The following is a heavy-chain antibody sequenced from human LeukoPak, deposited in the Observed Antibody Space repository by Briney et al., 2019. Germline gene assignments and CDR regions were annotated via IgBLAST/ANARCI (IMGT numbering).Heavy chain of an antibody. Sequence: GGSLRLSCAASGFTFSSYSMNWVRQAPGKGLEWVSYISSSSSTIYYADSVKGRFTISRDNAKNSLYLQMNSLRAEDTAVYYCARAPNPHYDILTGHIDYWGQGTLVTVSS. V-gene: IGHV3-48*04. D-gene: IGHD3-9*01. CDR3: ARAPNPHYDILTGHIDY. CDR1: GFTFSSYS. CDR2: ISSSSSTI. J-gene: IGHJ4*02.